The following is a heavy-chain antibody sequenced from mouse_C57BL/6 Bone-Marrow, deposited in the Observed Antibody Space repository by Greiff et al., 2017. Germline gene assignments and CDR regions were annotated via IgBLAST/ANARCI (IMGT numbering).Heavy chain of an antibody. CDR1: GYTFTSYW. Sequence: QVQLQQPGAELVKPGASVKMSCKASGYTFTSYWITWVKQRPGQGLEWIGDIYPGSGSTNYNEKFKCKATLTVDTSSSTAYMQLSSLTSEDAAVDYCATTVVEFSHWYFDVWGTGTTVTVSS. V-gene: IGHV1-55*01. D-gene: IGHD1-1*01. CDR3: ATTVVEFSHWYFDV. J-gene: IGHJ1*03. CDR2: IYPGSGST.